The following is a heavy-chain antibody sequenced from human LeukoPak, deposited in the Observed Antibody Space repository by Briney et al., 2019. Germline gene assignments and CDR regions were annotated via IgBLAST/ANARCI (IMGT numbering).Heavy chain of an antibody. D-gene: IGHD2-2*01. Sequence: SVKVSCKASGGTFSSYAISWVRQAPGQGLEWMGGIIPIFGTANYAQKFQGRVTITTDESTSTAYMELSSPRSEDTAVYYCAREVVVVPTAPLGSYYYYYYMDVWGKGTTVTVSS. CDR1: GGTFSSYA. J-gene: IGHJ6*03. V-gene: IGHV1-69*05. CDR3: AREVVVVPTAPLGSYYYYYYMDV. CDR2: IIPIFGTA.